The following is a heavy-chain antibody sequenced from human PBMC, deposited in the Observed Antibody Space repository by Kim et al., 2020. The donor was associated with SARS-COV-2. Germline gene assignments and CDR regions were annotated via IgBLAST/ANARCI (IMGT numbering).Heavy chain of an antibody. J-gene: IGHJ4*02. V-gene: IGHV1-69*04. CDR3: EFVTAMNDY. D-gene: IGHD2-21*02. Sequence: SVKVSCKASGGTFSSYAISWVRQAPGQGLEWMGMIIPILDRANYAQKFQGRVTITADKSTSTAYMELSSLRSEDTAVYYCEFVTAMNDYCGQGTLVTVSS. CDR1: GGTFSSYA. CDR2: IIPILDRA.